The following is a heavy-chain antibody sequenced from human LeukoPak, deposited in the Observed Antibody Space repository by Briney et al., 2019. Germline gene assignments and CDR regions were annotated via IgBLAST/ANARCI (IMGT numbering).Heavy chain of an antibody. D-gene: IGHD3-3*01. CDR1: GGSISSYY. CDR2: IYYSGST. V-gene: IGHV4-59*01. CDR3: ARTYYDFWSGSPHFDY. J-gene: IGHJ4*02. Sequence: PSETLSLTCTVSGGSISSYYWSWIRQPPGKGLEWIGYIYYSGSTNYNPSLKSRVTISVDTSKNQFSLKLSSVTAADTAVYYCARTYYDFWSGSPHFDYWGQGTLVTVSS.